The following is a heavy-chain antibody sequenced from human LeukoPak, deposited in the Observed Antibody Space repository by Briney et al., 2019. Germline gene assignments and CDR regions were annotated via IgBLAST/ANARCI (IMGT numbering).Heavy chain of an antibody. Sequence: SGGSLRLSCAASGFTFSSYVMSWVRQAPGKGLEWVSTISGGGGSTYYADSAKGRFTISRDNSRNTSYLQMNSLRAEDTAVYYCAKRGLAASGTDYWGQGTLVTVSS. D-gene: IGHD6-13*01. CDR2: ISGGGGST. J-gene: IGHJ4*02. V-gene: IGHV3-23*01. CDR3: AKRGLAASGTDY. CDR1: GFTFSSYV.